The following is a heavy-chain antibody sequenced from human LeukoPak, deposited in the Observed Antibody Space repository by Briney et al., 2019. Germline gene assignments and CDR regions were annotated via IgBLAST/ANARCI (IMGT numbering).Heavy chain of an antibody. Sequence: SETLSLTCTVSGGSISSSSYYWGWIRQPPGKGLEWIGSIYYSGSTYYNPSLKSRVTISVDTSKNQFSLKLGSVTAADTAVYYCARLGDSSSRLYYFDYWGQGTLVTVSS. V-gene: IGHV4-39*01. D-gene: IGHD6-6*01. CDR1: GGSISSSSYY. CDR2: IYYSGST. J-gene: IGHJ4*02. CDR3: ARLGDSSSRLYYFDY.